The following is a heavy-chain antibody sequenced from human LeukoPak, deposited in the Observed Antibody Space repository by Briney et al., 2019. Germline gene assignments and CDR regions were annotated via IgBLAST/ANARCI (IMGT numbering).Heavy chain of an antibody. CDR1: GWPLSKFY. CDR2: ISYSGST. Sequence: FGTPSPTRPVSGWPLSKFYRGLVRQPPRKGPGGICYISYSGSTNYDPSLKSRVTMSVDTSKSQFSLRLSSVTAADTAVYYCAREITVTKGWCWFDPWGQGTLVTASS. J-gene: IGHJ5*02. CDR3: AREITVTKGWCWFDP. D-gene: IGHD4-17*01. V-gene: IGHV4-59*12.